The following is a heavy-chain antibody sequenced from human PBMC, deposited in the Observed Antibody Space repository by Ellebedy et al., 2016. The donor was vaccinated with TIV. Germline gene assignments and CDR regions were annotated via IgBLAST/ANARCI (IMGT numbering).Heavy chain of an antibody. CDR1: GGSISSSSYY. V-gene: IGHV4-39*07. J-gene: IGHJ4*02. D-gene: IGHD4-17*01. CDR2: IYYSGST. CDR3: AVEDLKGVTTWVDY. Sequence: SETLSLXXTASGGSISSSSYYWGWIRQPPGKGLEWIGSIYYSGSTYYNPSLKSRVTISVDTSKNQFSLKLSSVTAADTAVYYCAVEDLKGVTTWVDYWGQGTLVTVSS.